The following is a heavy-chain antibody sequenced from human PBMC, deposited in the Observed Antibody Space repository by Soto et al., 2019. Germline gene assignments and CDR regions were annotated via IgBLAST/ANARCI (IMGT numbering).Heavy chain of an antibody. CDR1: GFTFSSYS. CDR3: ARDDNGYARSFDY. Sequence: EVQLVESGGGLVQPGGSLRLSCAASGFTFSSYSMNCVRQAPGKGLEWDSDTSSSSSTIYYPDSVKGRFTNYRDNAKNSLYLQMHSLRAEDTAVYYCARDDNGYARSFDYWGQGTLVTVSS. V-gene: IGHV3-48*01. CDR2: TSSSSSTI. D-gene: IGHD5-18*01. J-gene: IGHJ4*02.